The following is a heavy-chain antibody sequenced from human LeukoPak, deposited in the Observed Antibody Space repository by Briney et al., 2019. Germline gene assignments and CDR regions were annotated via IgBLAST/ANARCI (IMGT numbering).Heavy chain of an antibody. J-gene: IGHJ4*02. Sequence: SETLSLTCAVYGGSFSGYYWSWIRQPPGKGLEWIGEINHSGSTHYNPSLKSRVTISVDTSKNQFSLKLSSVTAADTAVYYCASTPRVPAAFFDYWGQGTLVTVSS. D-gene: IGHD2-2*01. CDR3: ASTPRVPAAFFDY. V-gene: IGHV4-34*01. CDR1: GGSFSGYY. CDR2: INHSGST.